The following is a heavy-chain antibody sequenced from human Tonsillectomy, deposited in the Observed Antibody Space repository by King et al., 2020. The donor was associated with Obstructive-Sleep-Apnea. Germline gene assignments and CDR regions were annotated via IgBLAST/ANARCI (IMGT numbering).Heavy chain of an antibody. Sequence: LQLVQSGAEVKKPGSSVKVSCKASGGTFSNFAFNWVRQAPGQGLEWMGGIIPFFDIVKYAQKFQGRVTITAHESTSTAYMELSRLSSEDTVMYYCARGGYRGSFQGWFDPWGQGTLVTVSS. J-gene: IGHJ5*02. CDR3: ARGGYRGSFQGWFDP. D-gene: IGHD1-26*01. V-gene: IGHV1-69*01. CDR1: GGTFSNFA. CDR2: IIPFFDIV.